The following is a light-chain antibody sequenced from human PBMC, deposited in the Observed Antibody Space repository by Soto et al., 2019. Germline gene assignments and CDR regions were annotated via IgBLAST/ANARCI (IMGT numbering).Light chain of an antibody. CDR3: QQYYSYPPT. Sequence: AIRMTQSPSSFSASTGDRVTITCRASQGISSYFAWYQQKPGKAPKLLIYAASTLQSGVPSRVSGSGSGTDFTLTLSCLQSEDFATYFCQQYYSYPPTFGQGTRLEIK. CDR1: QGISSY. CDR2: AAS. J-gene: IGKJ5*01. V-gene: IGKV1-8*01.